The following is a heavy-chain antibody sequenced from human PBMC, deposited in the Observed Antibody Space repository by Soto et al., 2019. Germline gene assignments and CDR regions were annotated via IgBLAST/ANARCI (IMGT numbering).Heavy chain of an antibody. CDR3: ASGYYDFWSGYLSYYYYGMDV. D-gene: IGHD3-3*01. CDR1: GGSISSSNW. V-gene: IGHV4-4*02. Sequence: PSETLSLTCAVSGGSISSSNWWSWVRQPPGKGLEWIGEIYHSGSTNYNPSLKSRVTISVDKSKNQFSLKLSSVTAADTAVYYCASGYYDFWSGYLSYYYYGMDVWGQGTTVTVS. J-gene: IGHJ6*02. CDR2: IYHSGST.